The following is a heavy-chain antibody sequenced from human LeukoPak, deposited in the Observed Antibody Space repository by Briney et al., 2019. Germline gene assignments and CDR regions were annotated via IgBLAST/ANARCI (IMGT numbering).Heavy chain of an antibody. D-gene: IGHD3-10*01. CDR2: ISYDGGNN. J-gene: IGHJ4*02. CDR3: ARDSNYYGSGSYMDY. V-gene: IGHV3-30*04. Sequence: GGSLRLSCAASGFTFSSYAMHWVRQAPGKGLEWVAVISYDGGNNHYADSVKGRFTISRDNSKNTLYLQMNSLRAEDTAVYYCARDSNYYGSGSYMDYWGQGTLVTVSS. CDR1: GFTFSSYA.